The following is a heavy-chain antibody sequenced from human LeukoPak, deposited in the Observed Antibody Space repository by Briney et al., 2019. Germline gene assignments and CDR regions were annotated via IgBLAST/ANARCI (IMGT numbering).Heavy chain of an antibody. CDR3: ARDYIVVVPAAMRGFDY. J-gene: IGHJ4*02. D-gene: IGHD2-2*01. CDR2: INPNSGGT. V-gene: IGHV1-2*02. Sequence: GASVKVSCKASGYTFTGYYMHWVRQAPGQGLEWMGWINPNSGGTNYAQKFQGRVTMTRDTSISTAYMELSRLRSDDTAVYYCARDYIVVVPAAMRGFDYWGQGTLVTVSS. CDR1: GYTFTGYY.